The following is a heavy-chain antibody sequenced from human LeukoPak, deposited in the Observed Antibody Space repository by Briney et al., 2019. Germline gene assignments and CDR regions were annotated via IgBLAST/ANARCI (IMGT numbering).Heavy chain of an antibody. D-gene: IGHD5-24*01. CDR3: ATAPPRMGYYYYYMDV. Sequence: GASVKVSCKVSGYTLTELSMHWVRQAPGKGLEWMGGFDPEDGETIYAQKFQGRVTMTEDTSTDTDYMELSSLRSEDTAVYYCATAPPRMGYYYYYMDVWGKGTTVTVSS. V-gene: IGHV1-24*01. J-gene: IGHJ6*03. CDR1: GYTLTELS. CDR2: FDPEDGET.